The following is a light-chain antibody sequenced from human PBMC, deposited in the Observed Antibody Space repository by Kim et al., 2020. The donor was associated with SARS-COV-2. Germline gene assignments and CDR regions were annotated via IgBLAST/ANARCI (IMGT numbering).Light chain of an antibody. CDR1: SSDVGGFNH. CDR2: DVS. CDR3: SSYTTSSTPV. J-gene: IGLJ2*01. Sequence: GQSITISCIGTSSDVGGFNHVSWYQQRPGKAPKLMIYDVSNRPSGVSNRFSGSKSGNTASLTISGLQAEDEADYYCSSYTTSSTPVFGGGTQLTVL. V-gene: IGLV2-14*03.